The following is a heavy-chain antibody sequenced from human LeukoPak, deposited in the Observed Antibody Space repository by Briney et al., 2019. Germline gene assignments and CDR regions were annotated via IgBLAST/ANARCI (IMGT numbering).Heavy chain of an antibody. D-gene: IGHD6-19*01. CDR1: GGSISSGSYY. CDR3: ARERSSGWHFAFDI. CDR2: IYTSGST. V-gene: IGHV4-61*02. Sequence: SETLSLACTVSGGSISSGSYYWSWIRQPAGKGLEWIGRIYTSGSTNYNPSLKSRVTISVDTSKNQFSLKLSSVTAADTAVYYCARERSSGWHFAFDIWGQGTMVTVSS. J-gene: IGHJ3*02.